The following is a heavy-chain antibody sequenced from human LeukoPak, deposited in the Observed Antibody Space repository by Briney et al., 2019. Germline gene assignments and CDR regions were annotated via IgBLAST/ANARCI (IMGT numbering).Heavy chain of an antibody. CDR1: GFTFSDYY. CDR3: ARAVLYYCDSSGYGY. J-gene: IGHJ4*02. D-gene: IGHD3-22*01. CDR2: ISSSGSTI. Sequence: GGSLRLSCAASGFTFSDYYMSWIRQAPGKGLEWVSYISSSGSTIYYADSVKGRFTISRDNAKNSLYLQMNSLRAEDTAMYYCARAVLYYCDSSGYGYWGQGTLVTVSS. V-gene: IGHV3-11*01.